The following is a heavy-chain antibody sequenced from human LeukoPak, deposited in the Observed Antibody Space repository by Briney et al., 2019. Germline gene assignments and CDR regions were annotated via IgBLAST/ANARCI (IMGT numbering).Heavy chain of an antibody. CDR3: TKDPNGDYVGAFDF. Sequence: GGSLRLSCAASTFTFSSYNMNWVRQAPGKGLEWVSSISSSGTYIYYRDSVKGRFTVSRDNSKNTLYLQMNSLRAEDTAVYYCTKDPNGDYVGAFDFWDQGALVIVSS. CDR2: ISSSGTYI. J-gene: IGHJ3*01. V-gene: IGHV3-21*04. CDR1: TFTFSSYN. D-gene: IGHD4-17*01.